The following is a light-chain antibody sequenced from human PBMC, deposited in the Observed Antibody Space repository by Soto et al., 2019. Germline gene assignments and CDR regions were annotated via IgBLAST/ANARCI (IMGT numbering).Light chain of an antibody. CDR3: QSYDSSLSGYV. V-gene: IGLV2-11*01. J-gene: IGLJ1*01. Sequence: QSVRIQPPSVSGSAGQSVTISCTGTSSDVGSYDYVSWYQQHPGTVPKPMIYNVNTRPSGVPDRFPGSKSGTSASLAITGLQAEDEADYYCQSYDSSLSGYVFGTGTKVTVL. CDR2: NVN. CDR1: SSDVGSYDY.